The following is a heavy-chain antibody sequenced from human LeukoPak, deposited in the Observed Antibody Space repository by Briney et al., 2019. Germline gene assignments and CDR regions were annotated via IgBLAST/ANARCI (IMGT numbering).Heavy chain of an antibody. J-gene: IGHJ3*02. CDR1: GFTFSSYS. V-gene: IGHV3-48*01. CDR3: ARTDAFDI. CDR2: ISGGSDTI. Sequence: GGSLRLSCAASGFTFSSYSMNWVRQAPGKGLEWVSYISGGSDTIYFADSVKGRFTISRDNAKNSLYLQMNSLRAEDTALYYCARTDAFDIWGQGTMVTVSS.